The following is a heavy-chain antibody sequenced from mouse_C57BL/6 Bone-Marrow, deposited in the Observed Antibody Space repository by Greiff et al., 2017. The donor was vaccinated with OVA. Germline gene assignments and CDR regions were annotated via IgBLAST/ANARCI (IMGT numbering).Heavy chain of an antibody. D-gene: IGHD1-1*01. CDR1: GYTFTSYW. Sequence: QVQLQQPGAELVRPGTSVKLSCKASGYTFTSYWMHWVKQRPGQGLEWIGVIDPSDSYTNYTQKFKGKATLTVDTSSSTAYMQLSSLTSEDSAVYYGARGDYYYGSSYAMDYWGQGTSVTVSS. CDR2: IDPSDSYT. CDR3: ARGDYYYGSSYAMDY. J-gene: IGHJ4*01. V-gene: IGHV1-59*01.